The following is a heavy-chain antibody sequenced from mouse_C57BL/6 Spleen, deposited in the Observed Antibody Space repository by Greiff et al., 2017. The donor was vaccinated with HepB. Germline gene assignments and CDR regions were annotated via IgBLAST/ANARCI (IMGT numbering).Heavy chain of an antibody. CDR3: ARSDDYDEGDYAMDY. CDR2: IDPSDSYT. CDR1: GYTFTSYW. Sequence: QVQLQQPGAELVRPGTSVKLSCKASGYTFTSYWMHWVKQRPGQGLEWIGVIDPSDSYTNYNQKFKGKATLTVDTSSSTAYMQLSSLTSEDSAVYYCARSDDYDEGDYAMDYWGQGTSVTVSS. V-gene: IGHV1-59*01. J-gene: IGHJ4*01. D-gene: IGHD2-4*01.